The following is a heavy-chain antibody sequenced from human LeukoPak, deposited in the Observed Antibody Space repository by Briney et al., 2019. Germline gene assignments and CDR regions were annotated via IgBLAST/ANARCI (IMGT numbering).Heavy chain of an antibody. D-gene: IGHD3-22*01. Sequence: GGSLRLSCAASGFTFGDYGMSWVRQAPGKGLEWVSGINWNGGSTGYADSVKGRFTISRDNAKNSLYLQMNSLRAEDTALYYCARAKYYYDSSGYCDWGQGTWSPSPQ. V-gene: IGHV3-20*04. J-gene: IGHJ4*02. CDR3: ARAKYYYDSSGYCD. CDR1: GFTFGDYG. CDR2: INWNGGST.